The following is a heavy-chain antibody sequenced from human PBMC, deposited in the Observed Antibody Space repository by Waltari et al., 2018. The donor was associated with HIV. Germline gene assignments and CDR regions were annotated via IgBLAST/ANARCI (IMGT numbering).Heavy chain of an antibody. CDR2: IYHSGST. CDR3: ARELAHCSSTSCKGGQGWFDP. V-gene: IGHV4-4*02. J-gene: IGHJ5*02. Sequence: QVQLQESGPGLVKPSGTLSLTCAVSGGSISSSNWWSWVRQPPGKGLEWIGEIYHSGSTNYNPSLKSRVTISVDKSKNQFSLKLSSVTAADTAVYYCARELAHCSSTSCKGGQGWFDPWGQGTLVTVSS. D-gene: IGHD2-2*01. CDR1: GGSISSSNW.